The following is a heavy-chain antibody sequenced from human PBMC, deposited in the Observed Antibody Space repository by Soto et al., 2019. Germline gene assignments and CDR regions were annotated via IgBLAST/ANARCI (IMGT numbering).Heavy chain of an antibody. Sequence: EVPVVESGGGLVQPGGSLRLSCAASGFTVSSNYMSWVRQTPGKGLEWVSLTYSGGVTVYADSVQGRFTVSRDNYRNTLYLQMNSLRAEDTAVYFCARDFGSDATGYYGMDVWGQGTTVTVSS. D-gene: IGHD3-10*01. CDR1: GFTVSSNY. CDR2: TYSGGVT. V-gene: IGHV3-66*01. CDR3: ARDFGSDATGYYGMDV. J-gene: IGHJ6*02.